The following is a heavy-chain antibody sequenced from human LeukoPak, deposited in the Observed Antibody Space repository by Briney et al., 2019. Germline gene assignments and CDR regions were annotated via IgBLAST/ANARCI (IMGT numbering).Heavy chain of an antibody. CDR1: GGSISTFF. CDR3: ARHPAPLLAHFDY. D-gene: IGHD2-15*01. J-gene: IGHJ4*02. Sequence: KPSETLSLTCTVSGGSISTFFWSWIRQPPGKGLEWIGFISYSGSTNYNPSLKSRVTISVDTSKTQISLRLSSVTAADTAVYYCARHPAPLLAHFDYWGQGPLVTVSS. CDR2: ISYSGST. V-gene: IGHV4-59*08.